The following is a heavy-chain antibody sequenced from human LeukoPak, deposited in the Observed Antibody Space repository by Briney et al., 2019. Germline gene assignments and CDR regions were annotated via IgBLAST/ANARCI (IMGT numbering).Heavy chain of an antibody. V-gene: IGHV1-18*01. CDR3: ARDRGWTDLRGY. CDR2: ISTYNGNT. J-gene: IGHJ4*02. CDR1: GYTFINYG. Sequence: ASVKVSCKASGYTFINYGINWVRQAPGQGLEWMGWISTYNGNTVYAQKFQGRLTLTTDTSTTTGYMELRSLISDDTALYYCARDRGWTDLRGYWGLGTLLTVSS. D-gene: IGHD3/OR15-3a*01.